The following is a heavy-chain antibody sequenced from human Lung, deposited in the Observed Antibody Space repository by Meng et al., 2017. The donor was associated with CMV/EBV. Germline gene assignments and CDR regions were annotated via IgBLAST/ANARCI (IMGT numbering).Heavy chain of an antibody. D-gene: IGHD3-3*01. CDR1: GFTFGDYG. Sequence: SXKISXATSGFTFGDYGLSWVRQAPGKGLEWVAFIRGKDYGETTEYAPSVKARFTVSRDDSKNIAYLQMNSLKAEDTAVYYCVREHLPIFAVGQPGDYWGQGTXVTVSS. CDR2: IRGKDYGETT. CDR3: VREHLPIFAVGQPGDY. J-gene: IGHJ4*02. V-gene: IGHV3-49*04.